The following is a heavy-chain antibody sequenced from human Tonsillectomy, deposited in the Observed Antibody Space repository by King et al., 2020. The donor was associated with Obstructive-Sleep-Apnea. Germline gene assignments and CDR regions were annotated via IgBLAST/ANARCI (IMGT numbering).Heavy chain of an antibody. CDR2: ISWNSGSI. J-gene: IGHJ4*02. CDR1: GFTFDDYA. CDR3: AKDLSSGWYSPQDY. D-gene: IGHD6-19*01. V-gene: IGHV3-9*01. Sequence: QLVQSGGGLVQPGRSLRLSCAASGFTFDDYAMHWVRQVPGKGLEWVSVISWNSGSIGYADSVKGRFTISRDNAKNSLYLQMNSLRGEDTAFYYCAKDLSSGWYSPQDYWGQGTLVTVSS.